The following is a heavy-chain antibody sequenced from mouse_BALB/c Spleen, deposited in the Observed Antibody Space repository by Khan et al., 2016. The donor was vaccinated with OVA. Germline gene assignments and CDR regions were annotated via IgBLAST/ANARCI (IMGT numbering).Heavy chain of an antibody. Sequence: EVELVESGGGLVQPGGSRKLSCVASGFTFSSFGMHWVRQAPEKGLEWVAYISGDSSTIYYTDTVKGRFPISRDNPKNTLFLQMTSLRSEDMAMYDCARSYFYGYYFDQWGQGTTLTVSS. CDR3: ARSYFYGYYFDQ. D-gene: IGHD1-1*01. V-gene: IGHV5-17*02. CDR2: ISGDSSTI. CDR1: GFTFSSFG. J-gene: IGHJ2*01.